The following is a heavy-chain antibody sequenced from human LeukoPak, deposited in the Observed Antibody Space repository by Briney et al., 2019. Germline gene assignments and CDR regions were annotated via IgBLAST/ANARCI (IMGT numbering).Heavy chain of an antibody. CDR2: INPNSGGT. D-gene: IGHD4-17*01. V-gene: IGHV1-2*02. CDR3: AREEGYGDYGNWFDP. Sequence: GASVKVSCKASGYTFTGYYMHWVRQAPGQGLEWMGWINPNSGGTNYAQKFQGRVTMTSDTSISTAYMELSRLRSDDTAVYYCAREEGYGDYGNWFDPWGQGTLVTVSS. CDR1: GYTFTGYY. J-gene: IGHJ5*02.